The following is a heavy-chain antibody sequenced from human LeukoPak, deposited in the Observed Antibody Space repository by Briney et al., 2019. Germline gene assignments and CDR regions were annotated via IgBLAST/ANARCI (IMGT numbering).Heavy chain of an antibody. V-gene: IGHV1-46*01. CDR3: ARKDSVSRGLYYYYYGMDV. Sequence: ASVKVSCKASGYTFTSYYMHWVRQAPGQGLEWMGIINPSGGSTSYAQKFQGRVTMTRDTSTSTVYMELSSLRSEDTAVYYCARKDSVSRGLYYYYYGMDVWGQRTTVTVSS. J-gene: IGHJ6*02. CDR1: GYTFTSYY. D-gene: IGHD3-10*01. CDR2: INPSGGST.